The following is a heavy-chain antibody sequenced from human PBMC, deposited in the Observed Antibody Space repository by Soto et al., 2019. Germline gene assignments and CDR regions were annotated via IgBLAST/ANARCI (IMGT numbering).Heavy chain of an antibody. V-gene: IGHV3-21*01. CDR3: ARPRGVGADDAFDI. J-gene: IGHJ3*02. CDR2: ISSSSSYI. CDR1: GFTFSSYS. D-gene: IGHD1-26*01. Sequence: TGGSLRLSCAASGFTFSSYSMNWVRQAPGKGLEWVSSISSSSSYIYYADSVKGRFTISRDNAKNSLYLQMNSLRAEDTAVYYCARPRGVGADDAFDIWGQGTMVTVSS.